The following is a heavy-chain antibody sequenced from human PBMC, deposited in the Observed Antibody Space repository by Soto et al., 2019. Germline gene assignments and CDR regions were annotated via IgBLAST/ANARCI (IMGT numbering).Heavy chain of an antibody. D-gene: IGHD2-21*01. CDR3: AKGGTRWGLLHDY. Sequence: GGSLRLSCAASGFTFSSYAMSWVRQVPGKGLEWVAFISDDGSNKYYADSVKGRFTISRDNSKNTLYVQMNSPRTEDTAVYYCAKGGTRWGLLHDYWGQGTPVTVSS. CDR2: ISDDGSNK. V-gene: IGHV3-30*18. CDR1: GFTFSSYA. J-gene: IGHJ4*02.